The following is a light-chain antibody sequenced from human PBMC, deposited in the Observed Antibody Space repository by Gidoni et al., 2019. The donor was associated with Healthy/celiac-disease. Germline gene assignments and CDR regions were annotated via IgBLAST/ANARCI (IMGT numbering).Light chain of an antibody. CDR1: QSVSSY. CDR3: QQRSNWPALT. V-gene: IGKV3-11*01. Sequence: EIVLTQSPATLSLYPGERATLSCRASQSVSSYLDWYQQKPGQAPRLLIYDASNRATGIPARFSGSGSGTDFTLTISSLEPEDFAVYYCQQRSNWPALTFGGGTKVEIK. J-gene: IGKJ4*01. CDR2: DAS.